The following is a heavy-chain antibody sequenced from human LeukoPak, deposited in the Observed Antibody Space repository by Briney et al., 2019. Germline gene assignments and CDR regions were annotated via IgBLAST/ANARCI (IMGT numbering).Heavy chain of an antibody. V-gene: IGHV1-3*01. CDR3: ASSGSSSWYTRTWVDY. CDR1: GYTFTSYA. CDR2: INAGNGNT. Sequence: ASVKVSCKASGYTFTSYAMHWVRQAPGQRLEWMGWINAGNGNTKYSQKFQGRVTITRDTSASTAYMELSSLRSEDTAVYYCASSGSSSWYTRTWVDYWGQGTLVTVSS. D-gene: IGHD6-13*01. J-gene: IGHJ4*02.